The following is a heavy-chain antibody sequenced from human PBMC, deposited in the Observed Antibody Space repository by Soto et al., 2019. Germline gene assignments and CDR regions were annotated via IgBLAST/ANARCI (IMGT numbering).Heavy chain of an antibody. CDR3: AKWSFICSSTSCSDY. V-gene: IGHV3-23*01. D-gene: IGHD2-2*01. J-gene: IGHJ4*02. CDR2: ISGSGGST. Sequence: EVQLLESGGGLVQPGGSLRLSCAASGFTFSSYAMSWVRQAPGKGLEWVSAISGSGGSTYYADSVKGRFTISRDNSKNTLYLQMNSLRAEDTAVSYCAKWSFICSSTSCSDYWGQGALVTVSS. CDR1: GFTFSSYA.